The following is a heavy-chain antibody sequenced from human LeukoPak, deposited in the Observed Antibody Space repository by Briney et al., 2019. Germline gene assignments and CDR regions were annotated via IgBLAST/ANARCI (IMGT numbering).Heavy chain of an antibody. J-gene: IGHJ6*02. CDR1: GGTLTIHG. CDR3: ATDRAEQQGVQLYYYFGMDV. CDR2: IIPIRNTV. V-gene: IGHV1-69*04. D-gene: IGHD6-13*01. Sequence: SVKVSCKASGGTLTIHGISWVRQAPGQGLEWMGRIIPIRNTVNYAQKFQGRLTITAETSTSTAYMDLSSLRSEDTAVYYCATDRAEQQGVQLYYYFGMDVWGQGTTVTVSS.